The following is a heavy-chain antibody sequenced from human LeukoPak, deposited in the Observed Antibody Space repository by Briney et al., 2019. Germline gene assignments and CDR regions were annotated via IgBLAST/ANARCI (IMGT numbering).Heavy chain of an antibody. V-gene: IGHV1-69*04. CDR1: GGTFSSYA. J-gene: IGHJ4*02. Sequence: ASVEVSCKSSGGTFSSYAISWVRQAPGQGLEWMGRIIPILGIANYAQKFQGRVTITADKYTSTAYLELSSLRSEDTAVYYCATPTTVTTPYWGQGTLVTVSS. CDR2: IIPILGIA. CDR3: ATPTTVTTPY. D-gene: IGHD4-17*01.